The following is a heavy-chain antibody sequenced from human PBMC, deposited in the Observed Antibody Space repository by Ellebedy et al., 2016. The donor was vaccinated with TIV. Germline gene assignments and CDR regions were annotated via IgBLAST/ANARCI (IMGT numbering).Heavy chain of an antibody. J-gene: IGHJ6*02. V-gene: IGHV1-18*01. Sequence: ASVKVSCXASGYTFTDFGVSWVRQAPGQGLEWMGWISAYNGNTNYAQKLQGRVTMTTDTSTSTAYMELRSLRSDDTAVYYCARATTVTTLHGMDVWGQGTTVTVSS. CDR2: ISAYNGNT. CDR1: GYTFTDFG. CDR3: ARATTVTTLHGMDV. D-gene: IGHD4-17*01.